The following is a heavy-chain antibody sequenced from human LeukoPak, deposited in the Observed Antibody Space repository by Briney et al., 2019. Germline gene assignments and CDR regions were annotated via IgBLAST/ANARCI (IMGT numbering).Heavy chain of an antibody. J-gene: IGHJ4*02. CDR3: ARDLGIAVAGQFDY. CDR1: GYTFSSYG. CDR2: ISAYNGNT. D-gene: IGHD6-19*01. Sequence: ASVKVSXKASGYTFSSYGIIWVRQAPGQGLEWMGWISAYNGNTNYAQNLQGRVTMTTDTSTSTAYMELRSLRSGDTAVYYCARDLGIAVAGQFDYWGQGTLVTVSS. V-gene: IGHV1-18*01.